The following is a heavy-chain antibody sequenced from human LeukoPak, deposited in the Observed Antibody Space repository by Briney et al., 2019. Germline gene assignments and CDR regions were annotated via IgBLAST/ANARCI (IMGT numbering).Heavy chain of an antibody. CDR3: ARGLRFQYYFDY. V-gene: IGHV4-61*02. D-gene: IGHD2-15*01. CDR1: GGSISSGSYY. CDR2: IYTSGST. J-gene: IGHJ4*02. Sequence: PSETLSLTCTVSGGSISSGSYYWSWIRQPAGKGLEWIGRIYTSGSTNYNPSLKSRVTISVDTSKNQFSLKLSSVTAADTAVYYCARGLRFQYYFDYWGQGTLVTVSS.